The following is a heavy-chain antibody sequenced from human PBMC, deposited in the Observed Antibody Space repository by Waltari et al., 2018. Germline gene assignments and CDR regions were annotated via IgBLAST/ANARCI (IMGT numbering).Heavy chain of an antibody. V-gene: IGHV1-69*12. D-gene: IGHD3-3*01. CDR2: IIPIFGSP. J-gene: IGHJ4*02. CDR1: GGTFGSFA. Sequence: QVRLVQSGAEVKKPGYSVKVSCKASGGTFGSFAITWVRQAPGQGLEWVGGIIPIFGSPNYAQKFQGRVTFTADELTTTVYMDLSGLTSEDTAVYFCARQLWSGYFDRCDYWGQGTAVTVSS. CDR3: ARQLWSGYFDRCDY.